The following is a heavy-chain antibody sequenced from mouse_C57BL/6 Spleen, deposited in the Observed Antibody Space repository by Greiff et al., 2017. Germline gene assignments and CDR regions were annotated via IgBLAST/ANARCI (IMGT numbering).Heavy chain of an antibody. J-gene: IGHJ2*01. Sequence: EVKLQESGPGLVKPSQSLSLTCSVTGYYITSGYYWNWIRQFPGNKLEWMGYISYDGSNNYNPSLKNRVSITRDTSKNQFFLKLNAVTTEDTATYYCARRTGFFDYWGQGTTLTVSS. V-gene: IGHV3-6*01. CDR1: GYYITSGYY. D-gene: IGHD4-1*01. CDR2: ISYDGSN. CDR3: ARRTGFFDY.